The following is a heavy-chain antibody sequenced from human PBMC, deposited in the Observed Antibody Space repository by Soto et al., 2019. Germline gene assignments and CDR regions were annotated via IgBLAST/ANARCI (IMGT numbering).Heavy chain of an antibody. J-gene: IGHJ6*02. V-gene: IGHV4-59*01. CDR1: GGSITSSY. Sequence: SETLSLTCTVSGGSITSSYWSWIRRPPGKGLEWIAYIYDTGISGYTPSTSYNPSLKSRVTMSVDTSKSQFSLKLTSVTAADTAVYYCARGEDAFFHYALEVWGQGITVTVS. CDR2: IYDTGISGYTPST. CDR3: ARGEDAFFHYALEV.